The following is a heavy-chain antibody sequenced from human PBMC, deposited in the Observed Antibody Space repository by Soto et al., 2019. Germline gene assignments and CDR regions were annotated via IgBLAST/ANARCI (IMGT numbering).Heavy chain of an antibody. CDR3: TRGKSIAVPEGP. CDR1: GYTFATYG. D-gene: IGHD6-19*01. V-gene: IGHV1-18*01. CDR2: VSAINGAT. Sequence: QVQLVQSGGEVKKPGASMKVSCKASGYTFATYGVSWVRQAPGRGLEWVGWVSAINGATSSAQNFQERLIMTTDTSTSTAYMELRSLRSDDTAIYYCTRGKSIAVPEGPWGQGTLVTVSS. J-gene: IGHJ5*02.